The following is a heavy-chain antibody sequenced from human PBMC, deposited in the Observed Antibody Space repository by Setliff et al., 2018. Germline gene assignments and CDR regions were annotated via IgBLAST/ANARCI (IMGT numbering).Heavy chain of an antibody. Sequence: GASVKVSCKASGYTFTSYDINWVRQATGQGLEWMGWMNPNSGNTGYAQKFQGRVTMTRNTSISTAYMELSSLRSEDTAVYYCARGRERDYNFWSGYYTYYYYGMDVWGQGTTV. D-gene: IGHD3-3*01. J-gene: IGHJ6*02. CDR3: ARGRERDYNFWSGYYTYYYYGMDV. CDR1: GYTFTSYD. V-gene: IGHV1-8*02. CDR2: MNPNSGNT.